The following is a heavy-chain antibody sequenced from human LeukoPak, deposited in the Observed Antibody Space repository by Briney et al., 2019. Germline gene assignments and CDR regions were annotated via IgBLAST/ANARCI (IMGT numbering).Heavy chain of an antibody. CDR3: ARVTTGTGYPYYYYYGMDV. CDR2: ISSSSSYI. D-gene: IGHD1-1*01. J-gene: IGHJ6*02. V-gene: IGHV3-21*01. Sequence: GGSLRLSCAASGFTFSSYSMNWVRQAPGKGLEWASSISSSSSYIYYADSVKGRFTISRDNAKNSLYLQMNSLRAEDTAVYYCARVTTGTGYPYYYYYGMDVWGQGTTVTVSS. CDR1: GFTFSSYS.